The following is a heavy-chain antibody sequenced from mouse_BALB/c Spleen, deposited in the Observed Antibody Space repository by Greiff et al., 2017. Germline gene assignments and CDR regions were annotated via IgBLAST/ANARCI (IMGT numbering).Heavy chain of an antibody. Sequence: VQLKQSGAELVRSGASVKLSCTASGFNIKDYYMHWVKQRPEQGLEWIGWIDPENGDTEYAPKFQGKATMTADTSSNTAYLQLSSLTSEDTAVYYCNGEEYDDPRFAYWGQGTLVTVSA. CDR1: GFNIKDYY. D-gene: IGHD2-14*01. J-gene: IGHJ3*01. CDR2: IDPENGDT. V-gene: IGHV14-4*02. CDR3: NGEEYDDPRFAY.